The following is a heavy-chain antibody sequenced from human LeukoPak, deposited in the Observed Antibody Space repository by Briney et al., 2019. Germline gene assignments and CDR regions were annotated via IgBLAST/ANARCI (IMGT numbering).Heavy chain of an antibody. V-gene: IGHV4-34*01. Sequence: SETLSLPCAVYGGSFSGYYWSWIRQPPGKGLEWIGEINHSGSTNYNPSLKSRVTISVDTSKNQFSLKLSSVTAADTAVYYCARRGSITIFGVVISEYYFDYWGQGTLVTVSS. D-gene: IGHD3-3*01. CDR2: INHSGST. CDR1: GGSFSGYY. J-gene: IGHJ4*02. CDR3: ARRGSITIFGVVISEYYFDY.